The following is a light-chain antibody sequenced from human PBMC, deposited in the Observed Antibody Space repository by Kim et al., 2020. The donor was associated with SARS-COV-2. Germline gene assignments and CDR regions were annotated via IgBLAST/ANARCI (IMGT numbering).Light chain of an antibody. V-gene: IGLV2-14*01. Sequence: QSALTQPASVSGSPGQSITISCTGTNSDVGGYNYVSWYQQHPGKAPKLMIYDVSKRPSGVSNRFSGSKSGNTASLTISGLQAEDEADYYCSSYTSSSTWVFGGGTQLTVL. CDR2: DVS. CDR3: SSYTSSSTWV. J-gene: IGLJ3*02. CDR1: NSDVGGYNY.